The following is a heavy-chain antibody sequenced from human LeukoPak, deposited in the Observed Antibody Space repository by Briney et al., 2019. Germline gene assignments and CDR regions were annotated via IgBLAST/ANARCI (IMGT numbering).Heavy chain of an antibody. Sequence: SETLSLTCAVYGGSFSGYYWSWIRQPPGKGLEWIGEINHSGSTNYNPSLKSRVTISVDTSKNQFSLKLSSVTAADTAVYYCARVLRYFDWLLPPNWFDPWGQGTLVTVSS. CDR1: GGSFSGYY. D-gene: IGHD3-9*01. CDR2: INHSGST. J-gene: IGHJ5*02. CDR3: ARVLRYFDWLLPPNWFDP. V-gene: IGHV4-34*01.